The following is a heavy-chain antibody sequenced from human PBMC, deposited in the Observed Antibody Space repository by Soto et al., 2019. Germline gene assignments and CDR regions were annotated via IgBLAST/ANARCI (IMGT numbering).Heavy chain of an antibody. Sequence: GESLKISCKGSGYNFAGYWIAWVRQMPGKGLELMGIIYPSDSDIRYRPSFQGQATISADKSISSAYLQWSSLRASDTAMYYCARGGVSTRTFDYWGQGTPVTVSS. V-gene: IGHV5-51*01. J-gene: IGHJ4*02. D-gene: IGHD3-3*01. CDR2: IYPSDSDI. CDR1: GYNFAGYW. CDR3: ARGGVSTRTFDY.